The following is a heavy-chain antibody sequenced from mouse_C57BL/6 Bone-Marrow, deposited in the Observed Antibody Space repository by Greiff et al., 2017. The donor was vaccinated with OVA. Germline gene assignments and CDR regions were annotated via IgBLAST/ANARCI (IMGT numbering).Heavy chain of an antibody. Sequence: EESGPGLVKPSQSLSLTCSVTGYSITSGYYWNWIRQFPGNKLEWMGYISYDGSNNYNPSLKNRISITRDTSKNQFFLKLNSVTTEDTATYYCAREGDATVVVPEVWGTGTTVTVSS. V-gene: IGHV3-6*01. CDR2: ISYDGSN. CDR3: AREGDATVVVPEV. D-gene: IGHD1-1*01. J-gene: IGHJ1*03. CDR1: GYSITSGYY.